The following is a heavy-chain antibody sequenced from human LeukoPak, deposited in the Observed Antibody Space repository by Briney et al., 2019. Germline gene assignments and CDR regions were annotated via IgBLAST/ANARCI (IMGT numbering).Heavy chain of an antibody. Sequence: GGSLRLSCTASGFTFDNYWMTWARQAPGKGLEWVASINHNGNVNYYVDSVKGRFTISRDNAKNSLYLQMSNLRAEDTAVYFCARGGGLDVWGQGATVTVSS. CDR1: GFTFDNYW. J-gene: IGHJ6*02. CDR2: INHNGNVN. D-gene: IGHD3-16*01. V-gene: IGHV3-7*03. CDR3: ARGGGLDV.